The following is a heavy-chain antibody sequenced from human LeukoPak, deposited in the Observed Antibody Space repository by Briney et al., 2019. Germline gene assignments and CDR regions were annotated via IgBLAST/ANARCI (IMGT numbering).Heavy chain of an antibody. D-gene: IGHD1-14*01. CDR3: AREETTVWPPYPCY. J-gene: IGHJ4*02. V-gene: IGHV1-18*04. CDR2: ISGYNGKT. Sequence: GASVKVSCKASGYTFSSYYITWVRQAPGQGLEWMGWISGYNGKTSYARNLEGRVTMTTDTSTTTAYLELRSLTSDDTAIYYCAREETTVWPPYPCYWGQGTLVTVSS. CDR1: GYTFSSYY.